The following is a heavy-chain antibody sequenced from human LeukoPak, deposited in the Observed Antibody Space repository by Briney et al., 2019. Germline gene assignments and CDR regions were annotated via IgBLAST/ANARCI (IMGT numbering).Heavy chain of an antibody. CDR2: ISGSGGST. V-gene: IGHV3-23*01. J-gene: IGHJ3*02. CDR1: GFTFSSYA. D-gene: IGHD3-10*01. Sequence: PGGSLRLSCAASGFTFSSYAMSWVRQAPGKGLEWVSAISGSGGSTYYADSVKGRFTISRDNSMNTLYLQMNSLRAEDTAVYYCAKVLGFGSGSYYQDAFDIWGQGTMVTVSS. CDR3: AKVLGFGSGSYYQDAFDI.